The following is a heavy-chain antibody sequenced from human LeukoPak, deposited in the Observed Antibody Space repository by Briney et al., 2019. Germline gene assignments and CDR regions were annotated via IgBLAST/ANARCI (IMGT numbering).Heavy chain of an antibody. CDR2: IYSGGST. CDR3: ARTIAMVRGVITAYYYYMDV. Sequence: GGSLRLSCAASGFTVSNNYVSWVRQVPGKGLEWVSVIYSGGSTFYADSVKGRFTISRDNSKNTLYLQMNSLRTEDTAVYYCARTIAMVRGVITAYYYYMDVWGKGTTVTVSS. CDR1: GFTVSNNY. V-gene: IGHV3-66*02. D-gene: IGHD3-10*01. J-gene: IGHJ6*03.